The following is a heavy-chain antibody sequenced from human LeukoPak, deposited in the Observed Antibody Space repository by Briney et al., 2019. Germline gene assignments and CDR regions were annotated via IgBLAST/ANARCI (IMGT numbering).Heavy chain of an antibody. CDR1: GFTFRSYV. Sequence: PGGSLRLSCAASGFTFRSYVMHWVRQAPGKGLEWVAAISYEDGSNKYYADSVKGRFTISRDNSKNTLFLQMNSLRAEDTAIYYCTKERPEEYYDPGSYFDYWGQGTLVTVSS. J-gene: IGHJ4*02. D-gene: IGHD3-10*01. CDR2: ISYEDGSNK. CDR3: TKERPEEYYDPGSYFDY. V-gene: IGHV3-30*18.